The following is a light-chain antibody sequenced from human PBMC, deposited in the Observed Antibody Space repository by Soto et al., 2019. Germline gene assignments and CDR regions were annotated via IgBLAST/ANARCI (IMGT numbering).Light chain of an antibody. CDR1: SSDVGDNY. J-gene: IGLJ1*01. Sequence: QSALTQPPSASGSPGQSVTISCTGTSSDVGDNYVSWYQQHLGKAPKLIIYEVSQRPSGVPDCFSGSKSGNTASLTVSGLQTEDEADYYCSAYAGSNNFVFGSGPKVTVL. CDR2: EVS. CDR3: SAYAGSNNFV. V-gene: IGLV2-8*01.